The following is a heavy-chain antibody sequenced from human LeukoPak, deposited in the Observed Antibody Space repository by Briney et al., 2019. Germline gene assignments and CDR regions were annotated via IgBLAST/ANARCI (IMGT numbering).Heavy chain of an antibody. V-gene: IGHV4-59*01. D-gene: IGHD2-2*01. CDR3: AAIYCSSTSCYGGY. Sequence: SETLCLTCTVSGGSINSYYWSWIRQPPGKVLEGIGYIYYSGSTNYNPSLKSRVTISVDTSKNQFSLKLSAVTAADTAVYYCAAIYCSSTSCYGGYWGQGTLVTVSS. J-gene: IGHJ4*02. CDR2: IYYSGST. CDR1: GGSINSYY.